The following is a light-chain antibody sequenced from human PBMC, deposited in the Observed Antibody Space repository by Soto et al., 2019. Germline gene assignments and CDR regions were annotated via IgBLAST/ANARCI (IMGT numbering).Light chain of an antibody. CDR1: SSDVGGYNY. CDR2: DVS. CDR3: SSYTSSSTLLYV. Sequence: QSALTQPASVSGSPGQSITISCTGTSSDVGGYNYVSWYQQHPGKAPKLMIYDVSNRPSGVSNRLSGSKSGNTASLTISGLHAEHEADYYCSSYTSSSTLLYVFGTGTKLTVL. V-gene: IGLV2-14*01. J-gene: IGLJ1*01.